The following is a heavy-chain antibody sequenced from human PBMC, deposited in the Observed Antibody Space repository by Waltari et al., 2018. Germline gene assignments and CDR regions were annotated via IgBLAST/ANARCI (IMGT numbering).Heavy chain of an antibody. J-gene: IGHJ6*03. Sequence: QVQLVESGGGVVQPGKSLRLSCAGSGFGFSSFGIHWVRQAPGRGLEWVAIILFDRSKIYYADSVKGRFTISRDDSRNTVYLQMNSLRPEDSGVYYCARCPDEYNYYYMEVWGRGTTVSVSS. CDR3: ARCPDEYNYYYMEV. CDR2: ILFDRSKI. CDR1: GFGFSSFG. V-gene: IGHV3-30*03.